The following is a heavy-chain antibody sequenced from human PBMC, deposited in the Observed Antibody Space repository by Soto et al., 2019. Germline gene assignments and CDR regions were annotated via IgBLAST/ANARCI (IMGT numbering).Heavy chain of an antibody. CDR3: ARHLMVRGVIITGSSYYYYYMDD. CDR1: GFTVSSNY. D-gene: IGHD3-10*01. Sequence: GESLKISCAASGFTVSSNYMSWVRQAPGKGLEWVSVIYSGGSTYYADSVKGRFTISRHNSKNTLYLQMNSLRAEDTAVYYCARHLMVRGVIITGSSYYYYYMDDWCNGPTVTDSS. V-gene: IGHV3-53*04. CDR2: IYSGGST. J-gene: IGHJ6*03.